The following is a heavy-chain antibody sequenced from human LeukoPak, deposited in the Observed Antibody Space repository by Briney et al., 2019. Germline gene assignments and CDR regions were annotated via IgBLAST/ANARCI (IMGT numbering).Heavy chain of an antibody. D-gene: IGHD3-9*01. CDR2: IYSSGST. CDR1: GGSISSGSYF. J-gene: IGHJ6*03. V-gene: IGHV4-61*02. CDR3: ARDRRLISDILTGYYRTEYYYYMDV. Sequence: SETLSLTCTVSGGSISSGSYFWSWIRQPAGKGLEWIGRIYSSGSTNYNPSLKTRVTISVDTSKNQFSLKLTSVTAADTAVYYCARDRRLISDILTGYYRTEYYYYMDVWGKGTTVTISS.